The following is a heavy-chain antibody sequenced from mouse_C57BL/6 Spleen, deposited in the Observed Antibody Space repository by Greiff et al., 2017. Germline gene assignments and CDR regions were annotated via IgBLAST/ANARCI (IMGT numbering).Heavy chain of an antibody. V-gene: IGHV1-64*01. J-gene: IGHJ2*01. CDR2: IHPNSGST. CDR3: AREGDYDGFDY. CDR1: GYTFTSYW. D-gene: IGHD2-4*01. Sequence: VQLQQPGAELVKPGASVKLSCKASGYTFTSYWMHWVKQRPGQGLEWIGMIHPNSGSTNYNEKFKSKATLTVDKSSSTAYMQLSSLTSEDSAVXYCAREGDYDGFDYWGQGTTLTVSS.